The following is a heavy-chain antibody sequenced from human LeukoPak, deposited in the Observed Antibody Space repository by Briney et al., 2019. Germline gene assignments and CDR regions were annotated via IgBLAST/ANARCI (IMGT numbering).Heavy chain of an antibody. D-gene: IGHD4-23*01. CDR3: ARDYGGNSGVDY. CDR2: ISGSGGST. V-gene: IGHV3-48*03. Sequence: ISGSGGSTYYADSVKGRFTISRDNAKNSLYLQMNSLRAEDTAVYYCARDYGGNSGVDYWGQGTLVTVSS. J-gene: IGHJ4*02.